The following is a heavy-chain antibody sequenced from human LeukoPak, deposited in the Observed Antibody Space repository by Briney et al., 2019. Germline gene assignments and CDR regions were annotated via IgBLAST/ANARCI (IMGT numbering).Heavy chain of an antibody. CDR3: ARDPAYCGGDCYSNYYYYGMDV. D-gene: IGHD2-21*02. Sequence: GGSLRLSCAASGFTFSDYYMSWIRQAPGKGLEWVSHISGSSGYTNYADSVEGRITISRDNAKNSLYLQMNSLRAEDTAVYYCARDPAYCGGDCYSNYYYYGMDVWGQGTTVTVSS. V-gene: IGHV3-11*06. J-gene: IGHJ6*02. CDR2: ISGSSGYT. CDR1: GFTFSDYY.